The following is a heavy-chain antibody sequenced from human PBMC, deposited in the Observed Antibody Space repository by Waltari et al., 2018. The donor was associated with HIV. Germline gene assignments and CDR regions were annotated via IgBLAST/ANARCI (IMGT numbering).Heavy chain of an antibody. Sequence: QVQLVESGGGVVQPGRSLRFACAASGVTFKNYGMHWVRQAPGKGLEWVAVIWYDGSNKYYADSVKGRFTISRDNSKNRLYLQMNSLRAEDTAVYYCARDRGGSSSLVLDSWGQGTLVTVSS. D-gene: IGHD6-6*01. J-gene: IGHJ4*02. CDR3: ARDRGGSSSLVLDS. CDR1: GVTFKNYG. V-gene: IGHV3-33*01. CDR2: IWYDGSNK.